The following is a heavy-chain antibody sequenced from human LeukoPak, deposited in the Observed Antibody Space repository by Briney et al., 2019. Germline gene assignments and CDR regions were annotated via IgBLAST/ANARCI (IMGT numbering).Heavy chain of an antibody. V-gene: IGHV1-8*03. Sequence: ASVKVSCKASGYTFTSYDINWVRQATGQGLEWMGWMNPNSGNTGYAQKFQGRVTITRNTSISTAYMELSSLRSEDTAVYYCARSSSVLRYFDWLLTEANDAFDIWGQGTMVTVSS. CDR3: ARSSSVLRYFDWLLTEANDAFDI. J-gene: IGHJ3*02. CDR2: MNPNSGNT. D-gene: IGHD3-9*01. CDR1: GYTFTSYD.